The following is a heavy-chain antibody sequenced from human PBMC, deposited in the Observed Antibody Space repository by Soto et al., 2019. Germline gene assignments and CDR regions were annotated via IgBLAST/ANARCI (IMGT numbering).Heavy chain of an antibody. J-gene: IGHJ4*02. D-gene: IGHD4-17*01. CDR3: ARDDDYPDNGFDY. CDR2: ILNDASGH. Sequence: QVQLVESGGGVVQPGPSLRPSCAASGFPLSRHGMHWVRQTPGKGLEWLAVILNDASGHWYADSVKGRFTISRDNFENTLYLQMNGLRLEDTAMYYCARDDDYPDNGFDYWGQGTLVTVSS. CDR1: GFPLSRHG. V-gene: IGHV3-33*01.